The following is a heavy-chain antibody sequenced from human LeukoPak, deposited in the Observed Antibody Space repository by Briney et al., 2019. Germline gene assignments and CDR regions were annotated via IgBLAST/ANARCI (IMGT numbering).Heavy chain of an antibody. Sequence: AGSLRLSCAASGFTFSSYGMHWVRQAPGKGLEWVAVISYDGSNKYYADSVKGRFTISRDNSKNTLYLQMNSLRAEDTAVYYCAKDIAAAGNLGAYYYYYYGMDVWGQGTTVTVSS. D-gene: IGHD6-13*01. CDR1: GFTFSSYG. CDR3: AKDIAAAGNLGAYYYYYYGMDV. V-gene: IGHV3-30*18. J-gene: IGHJ6*02. CDR2: ISYDGSNK.